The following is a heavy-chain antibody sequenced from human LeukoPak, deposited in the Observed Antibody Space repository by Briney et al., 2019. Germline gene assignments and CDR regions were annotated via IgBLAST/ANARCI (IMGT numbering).Heavy chain of an antibody. J-gene: IGHJ6*03. CDR2: ISSSSSTK. V-gene: IGHV3-48*04. CDR1: GFMFSTYS. D-gene: IGHD6-25*01. Sequence: GGSLRLSCAGSGFMFSTYSMNWVRQAPGKGLEWVSYISSSSSTKYYADSVKGRFAISRDNANNSLYLEMSSLRAEDTAVYYCARGQGITADNFYYYMDVWGKGTTVTVSS. CDR3: ARGQGITADNFYYYMDV.